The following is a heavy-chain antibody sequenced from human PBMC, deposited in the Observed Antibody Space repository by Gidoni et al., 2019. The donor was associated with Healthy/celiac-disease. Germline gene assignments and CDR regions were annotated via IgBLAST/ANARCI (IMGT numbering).Heavy chain of an antibody. Sequence: QVQLVQSGAEVTKPGASVPVSCKASGYTLTSYGISWVRQAPGQGLEWMGWVSAYNGNTTDAQKIQGRVTMTKDTSTSTAYMELRSLRSDDTAVYYCARGVGGGWYFWGQGTLVTVSS. V-gene: IGHV1-18*01. CDR1: GYTLTSYG. D-gene: IGHD6-19*01. CDR2: VSAYNGNT. CDR3: ARGVGGGWYF. J-gene: IGHJ4*02.